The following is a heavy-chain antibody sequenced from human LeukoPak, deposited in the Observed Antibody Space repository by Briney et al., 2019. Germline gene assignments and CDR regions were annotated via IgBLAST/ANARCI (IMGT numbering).Heavy chain of an antibody. CDR1: GFTFSSYS. CDR3: ARALAYYDFWSGYFPSY. CDR2: ISSSSSTI. Sequence: GGSLRLSCAASGFTFSSYSMNWVRQAPGKGLEWVSYISSSSSTIYYADSVKGRFTISRDNAKNSLYLQMNSLRAEDTAVYYCARALAYYDFWSGYFPSYWGQGTLVTVSS. J-gene: IGHJ4*02. V-gene: IGHV3-48*01. D-gene: IGHD3-3*01.